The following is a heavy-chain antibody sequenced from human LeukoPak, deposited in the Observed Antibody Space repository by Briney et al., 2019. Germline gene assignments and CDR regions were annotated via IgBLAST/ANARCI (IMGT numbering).Heavy chain of an antibody. V-gene: IGHV4-59*01. CDR3: AREVRGDSRQFDY. D-gene: IGHD6-13*01. Sequence: SETLSLTCTVSGGSISSYYWSWIRQPPGKGLEWIGYIHYSGSTTYNPSLKSRVTISVDTSKNQFSLKLSSVTAADTAVYYCAREVRGDSRQFDYWGQGTLVTVSS. CDR2: IHYSGST. J-gene: IGHJ4*02. CDR1: GGSISSYY.